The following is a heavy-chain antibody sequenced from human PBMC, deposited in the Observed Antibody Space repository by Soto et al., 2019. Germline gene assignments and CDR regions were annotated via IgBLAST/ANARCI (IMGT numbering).Heavy chain of an antibody. CDR2: MSYDGTTK. CDR3: AREVIWSRYFDH. D-gene: IGHD3-10*01. Sequence: QVQLVESGGGVVQPGRSLRLSCTASGFIFSNYVMYWVRQAPGKGLVWVAFMSYDGTTKSYADSVKGRVTISRDNSQNTLYLQMNSVKPEDTGVYDCAREVIWSRYFDHWGQGSLVTVSS. V-gene: IGHV3-30-3*01. J-gene: IGHJ4*02. CDR1: GFIFSNYV.